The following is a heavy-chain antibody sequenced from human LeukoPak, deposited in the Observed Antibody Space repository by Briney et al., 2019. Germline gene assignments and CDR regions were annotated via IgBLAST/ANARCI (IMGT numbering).Heavy chain of an antibody. CDR2: IYYSGST. J-gene: IGHJ4*02. Sequence: SETLSLTCTVSGGSISSYYWSWIRQPPGKGLEWIGYIYYSGSTIYNPSLKSRVTISVDTSKNQFSLKLSSVTAADTAVYYCAGSLRFGELLYWGQGTLVTVSS. CDR3: AGSLRFGELLY. V-gene: IGHV4-59*01. D-gene: IGHD3-10*01. CDR1: GGSISSYY.